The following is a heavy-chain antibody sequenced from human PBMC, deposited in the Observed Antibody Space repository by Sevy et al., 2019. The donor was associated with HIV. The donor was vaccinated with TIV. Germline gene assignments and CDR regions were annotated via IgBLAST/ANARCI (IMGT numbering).Heavy chain of an antibody. D-gene: IGHD3-16*01. J-gene: IGHJ4*02. CDR1: GYTFIGYY. Sequence: ASVKVSCKASGYTFIGYYIHWVRQAPGHGLEWMGWINPNSGGTMYAEKFQGRVTMTRDTSITTSYLELSSLRSDDTAVYFCTTGDYTDFAYWGQGTVVTVSS. CDR3: TTGDYTDFAY. CDR2: INPNSGGT. V-gene: IGHV1-2*02.